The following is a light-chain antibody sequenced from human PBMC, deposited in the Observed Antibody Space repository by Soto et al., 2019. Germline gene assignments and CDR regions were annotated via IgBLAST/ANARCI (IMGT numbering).Light chain of an antibody. CDR2: DVS. CDR3: CSYTRGIPLVV. V-gene: IGLV2-14*03. Sequence: QLVLTQPASVSGSPGQSITISCTGTSGDVGGYNYVSWYQQHPGKAPKLMIYDVSNRPSGVSDRFSGSKSGNMASLTISGLQAEDEADYYCCSYTRGIPLVVLGGGTKLTVL. CDR1: SGDVGGYNY. J-gene: IGLJ2*01.